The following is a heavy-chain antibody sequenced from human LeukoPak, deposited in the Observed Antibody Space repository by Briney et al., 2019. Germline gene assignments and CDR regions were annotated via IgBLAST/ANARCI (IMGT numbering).Heavy chain of an antibody. D-gene: IGHD6-19*01. CDR3: AGQRRTYSSGPTGFDY. Sequence: SETLSLTCAVSGGSISSGGYSWSWIRQPPGKGLEWIGYIYHSGSTYYNPSLKSRVTISVDRSKNQFSLKLSSVTAADTAVYYCAGQRRTYSSGPTGFDYWGQGTLVTVSS. V-gene: IGHV4-30-2*01. CDR2: IYHSGST. CDR1: GGSISSGGYS. J-gene: IGHJ4*02.